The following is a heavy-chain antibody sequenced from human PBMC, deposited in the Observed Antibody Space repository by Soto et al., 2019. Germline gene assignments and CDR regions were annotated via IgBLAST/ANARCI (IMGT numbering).Heavy chain of an antibody. D-gene: IGHD2-2*01. CDR2: INLNDGGT. CDR1: EYSFGDYY. CDR3: VRDAPSHQSSFDL. V-gene: IGHV1-2*02. Sequence: ASVKVSCKTSEYSFGDYYLHWVRQAPEQGLEWMGWINLNDGGTNSPRKFQGRLTMTRDKSITTVYMELSRLRSDDTAVYFCVRDAPSHQSSFDLWGPGTLVTVYS. J-gene: IGHJ4*02.